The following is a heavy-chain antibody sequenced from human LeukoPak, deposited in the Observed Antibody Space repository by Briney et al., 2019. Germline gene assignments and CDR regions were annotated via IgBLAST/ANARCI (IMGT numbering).Heavy chain of an antibody. D-gene: IGHD1-7*01. CDR1: GGTFSSYA. J-gene: IGHJ5*02. V-gene: IGHV1-69*04. CDR3: ARLDVNRNYEGSWFDP. Sequence: SVKVSCKASGGTFSSYAISWVRQAPGQGLEWMGRIIPIFGIANYAQKFQGRGTITADKSTSTAYMELSSLRSEDTAVYYCARLDVNRNYEGSWFDPSGPGTLVTASS. CDR2: IIPIFGIA.